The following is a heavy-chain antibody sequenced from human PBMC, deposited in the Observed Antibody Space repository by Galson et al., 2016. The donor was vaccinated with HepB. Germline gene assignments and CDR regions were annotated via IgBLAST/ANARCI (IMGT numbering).Heavy chain of an antibody. J-gene: IGHJ6*02. Sequence: SLRLSCAASGFAFSGSAMHWVRQAPGKGLEWVAAISYHGSDKYYADPVKGRVTISRDNSNNTLYLQMTSLSPEDTAVYYCARDKSFYYYGMDVWGQGTTVTVSS. V-gene: IGHV3-30-3*01. CDR3: ARDKSFYYYGMDV. CDR2: ISYHGSDK. CDR1: GFAFSGSA.